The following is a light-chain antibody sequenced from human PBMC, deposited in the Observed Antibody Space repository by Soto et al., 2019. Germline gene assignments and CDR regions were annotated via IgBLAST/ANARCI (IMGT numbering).Light chain of an antibody. CDR3: SSYAGSNNVV. J-gene: IGLJ3*02. CDR2: EVN. V-gene: IGLV2-8*01. Sequence: QSALTQPPSASGSPGQSVAISCTGTSSDVGGYDYVSWYQQHPGKAPKLLIYEVNKRPSEVSDRFSGSRSGNTASLTVSGLQAEDEADYYCSSYAGSNNVVFGGGTKVTVL. CDR1: SSDVGGYDY.